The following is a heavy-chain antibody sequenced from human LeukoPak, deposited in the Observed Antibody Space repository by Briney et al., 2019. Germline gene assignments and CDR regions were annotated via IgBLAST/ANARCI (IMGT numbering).Heavy chain of an antibody. J-gene: IGHJ4*02. CDR2: ISAYNGNT. CDR3: ARALTYYYDSSGLTFDY. D-gene: IGHD3-22*01. CDR1: GYNFTRFG. V-gene: IGHV1-18*01. Sequence: ASVKVSCKASGYNFTRFGITWVRQAPGQGLEWMGWISAYNGNTNYAQKLQGRVTMTTDTSTSTAYMELRSLRSDDTAVYYCARALTYYYDSSGLTFDYWGQGTLVTVSS.